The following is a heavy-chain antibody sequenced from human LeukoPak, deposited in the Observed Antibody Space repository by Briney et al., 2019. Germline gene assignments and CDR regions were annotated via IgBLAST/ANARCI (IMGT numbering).Heavy chain of an antibody. CDR3: ARGGGPYYYDSSGYWDAFDI. J-gene: IGHJ3*02. CDR1: GFTFSDYY. D-gene: IGHD3-22*01. Sequence: GGSLRLSCAASGFTFSDYYMSWIRQAPGKGLEWVSYISSSGSTIYYADSVKGRFTISRDNAKNSLYLQMNSLRAEDTAVYYCARGGGPYYYDSSGYWDAFDIWGQGTMVTVSS. V-gene: IGHV3-11*04. CDR2: ISSSGSTI.